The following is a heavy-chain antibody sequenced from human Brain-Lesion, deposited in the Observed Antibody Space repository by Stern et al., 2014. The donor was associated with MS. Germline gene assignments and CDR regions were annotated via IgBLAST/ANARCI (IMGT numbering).Heavy chain of an antibody. J-gene: IGHJ5*02. Sequence: QVQLVESGPGLVKPSETLSLTCTVAGGSVSSTSYAWAWIRQPPGKGLEWIGAIYYSGNTYYSPSLTSRLPISLDPSKNQFSLQRGSVTAADTAVYYCAGEEDIRYCSGGSCTGNWFDPWGQGTLVTVSS. V-gene: IGHV4-39*01. CDR1: GGSVSSTSYA. D-gene: IGHD2-15*01. CDR3: AGEEDIRYCSGGSCTGNWFDP. CDR2: IYYSGNT.